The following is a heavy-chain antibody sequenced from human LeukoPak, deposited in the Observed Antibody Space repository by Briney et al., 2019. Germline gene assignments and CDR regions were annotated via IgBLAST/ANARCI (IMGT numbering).Heavy chain of an antibody. CDR3: ARHGRGWFDP. CDR1: GGSISSSSYY. Sequence: SETLSLTCTVSGGSISSSSYYWRWIRQPPGKGLEWIGSIYYSGSTYYNPSLKSQVTISVDTSKNQFSLKLSSVTAADTAVYYCARHGRGWFDPWGQGTLVTVSS. V-gene: IGHV4-39*01. CDR2: IYYSGST. J-gene: IGHJ5*02. D-gene: IGHD1-26*01.